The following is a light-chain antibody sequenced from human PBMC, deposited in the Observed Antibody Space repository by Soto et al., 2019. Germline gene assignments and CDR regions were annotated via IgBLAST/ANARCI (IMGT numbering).Light chain of an antibody. Sequence: QSVLTQPASVSWSPGQSITISCTGTSSDIGAYDYVSWFQQYPGKAPTLLIYEVTFRPSGVSSRFSGSKSGNTASLTISGLQTDDEADYYCGSYASATLIFGGGTKLTVL. J-gene: IGLJ2*01. CDR2: EVT. CDR3: GSYASATLI. V-gene: IGLV2-14*01. CDR1: SSDIGAYDY.